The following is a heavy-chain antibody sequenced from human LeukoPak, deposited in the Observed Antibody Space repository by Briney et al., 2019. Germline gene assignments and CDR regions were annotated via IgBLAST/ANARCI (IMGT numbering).Heavy chain of an antibody. J-gene: IGHJ4*02. CDR2: TYYRSKWYN. Sequence: SQTPSLTCAISGDSVSSNSAAWNWIRQSPSRGLEWLGRTYYRSKWYNDYALSVKSRIAVNPDTSKNQFSLQLNSVTPEDTAVYYCARGSNLYSSSWYFDYWGQGTLVTVSS. CDR3: ARGSNLYSSSWYFDY. V-gene: IGHV6-1*01. D-gene: IGHD6-13*01. CDR1: GDSVSSNSAA.